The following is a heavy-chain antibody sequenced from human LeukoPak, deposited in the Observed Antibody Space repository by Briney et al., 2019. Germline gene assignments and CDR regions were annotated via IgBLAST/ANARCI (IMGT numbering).Heavy chain of an antibody. CDR2: ISYDENNK. J-gene: IGHJ4*02. D-gene: IGHD3-9*01. CDR1: GFIFSDYG. V-gene: IGHV3-30*19. CDR3: ARDGPYYDVLTGYPPFDY. Sequence: GGSLRLSCGASGFIFSDYGVHWVRQAPGKGLEWVAVISYDENNKYYADSVKGRFTISRDNSKNTLYLQMNSPRAEDTAVYYCARDGPYYDVLTGYPPFDYWGQGTLVTVSS.